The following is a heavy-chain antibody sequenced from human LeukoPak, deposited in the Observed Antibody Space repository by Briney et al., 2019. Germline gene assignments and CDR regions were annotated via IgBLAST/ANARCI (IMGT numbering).Heavy chain of an antibody. CDR3: ARGTPSGWLGAVY. D-gene: IGHD6-19*01. V-gene: IGHV1-8*01. Sequence: ASVKVSCKASEYTFGSYDINWVRQATGQGLEWMGWMNPNSGNTGYAQKFQGRVTMTRDTSINTAYMELSSLTSEDMAVYYCARGTPSGWLGAVYWGQGTLVTVSS. CDR1: EYTFGSYD. J-gene: IGHJ4*02. CDR2: MNPNSGNT.